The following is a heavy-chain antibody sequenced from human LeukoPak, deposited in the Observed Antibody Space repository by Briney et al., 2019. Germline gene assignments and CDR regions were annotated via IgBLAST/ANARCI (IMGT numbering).Heavy chain of an antibody. D-gene: IGHD5-12*01. J-gene: IGHJ4*02. CDR2: INAGNGNT. V-gene: IGHV1-3*01. Sequence: GASVKVSCTASGYTFTSYARHWVRQAPGQRLEWMGWINAGNGNTKYSQKFQGRVTITRDTSASTAYMELSSLRSEDTAVYYCAMGSISGVATIELDFDYWGQGTLVPVSS. CDR3: AMGSISGVATIELDFDY. CDR1: GYTFTSYA.